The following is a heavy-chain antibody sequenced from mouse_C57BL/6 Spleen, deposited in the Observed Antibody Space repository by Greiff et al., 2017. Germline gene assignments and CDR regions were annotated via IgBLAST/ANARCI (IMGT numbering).Heavy chain of an antibody. D-gene: IGHD2-5*01. CDR3: YSNYDYFDY. Sequence: VQLKESGPELVKPGASVKISCKASGYAFSSSWMNWVKQRPGKGLEWIGRIYPGDGDTNYNGKFKGKATLTADKSSSTAYMQLSSLTSEDSAVYFCYSNYDYFDYWGQGTTRPGSS. CDR1: GYAFSSSW. V-gene: IGHV1-82*01. J-gene: IGHJ2*01. CDR2: IYPGDGDT.